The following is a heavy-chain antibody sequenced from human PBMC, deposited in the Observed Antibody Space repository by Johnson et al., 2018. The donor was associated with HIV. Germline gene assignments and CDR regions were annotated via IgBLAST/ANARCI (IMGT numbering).Heavy chain of an antibody. V-gene: IGHV3-74*02. Sequence: VQLVESGGGVVQPGRSLRLSCAASGFTFSRYAMHWVRQAPGKGLVWVSRINSDGSTTSYADSVKGRFTISRDNAKNTLYLQMNSLRAEDTAVYSCARLQFQLYDPYAFDIWGQGTMVTVSS. CDR3: ARLQFQLYDPYAFDI. CDR1: GFTFSRYA. J-gene: IGHJ3*02. D-gene: IGHD3-10*01. CDR2: INSDGSTT.